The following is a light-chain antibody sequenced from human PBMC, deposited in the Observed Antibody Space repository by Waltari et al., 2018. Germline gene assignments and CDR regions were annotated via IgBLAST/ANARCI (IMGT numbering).Light chain of an antibody. CDR2: GDN. J-gene: IGLJ1*01. Sequence: QSVLTQPPSASGTPGQRVTISCSGSSSNIGTKTVNWSQQLPGMAPRLLIPGDNLGPASFPLRVLASKSGTASSLALIGLQAEDEADYFCAAWDDSLNGLYVFETGATVTVL. CDR3: AAWDDSLNGLYV. CDR1: SSNIGTKT. V-gene: IGLV1-44*01.